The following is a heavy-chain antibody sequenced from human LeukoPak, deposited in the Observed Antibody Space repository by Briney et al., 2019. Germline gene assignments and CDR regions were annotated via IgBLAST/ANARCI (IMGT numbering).Heavy chain of an antibody. J-gene: IGHJ3*02. Sequence: SETLSLTCNVSGDSLTSHLWSWIRQTPGKGLECIGYVFHSGTTNYIPSLKSRVTISLDMSKKQFYLRLASATAADTAGYYCARRMATVTDAFNIWGRGTMVSVSS. CDR1: GDSLTSHL. CDR3: ARRMATVTDAFNI. CDR2: VFHSGTT. D-gene: IGHD5-24*01. V-gene: IGHV4-59*11.